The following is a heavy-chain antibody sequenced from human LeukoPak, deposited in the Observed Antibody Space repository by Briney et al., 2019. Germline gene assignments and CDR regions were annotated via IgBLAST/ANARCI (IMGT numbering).Heavy chain of an antibody. V-gene: IGHV3-7*01. CDR1: GFTFRNFW. Sequence: GGSLRLSCAASGFTFRNFWMSWVRQAPGKGLEWVASINQDQSAKFYVDSVKGRFTISRDNAKNSLYLQMNSLRAEDTAVYYCARVSTVVTRARPPAFDIWGQGTMVTVSS. CDR2: INQDQSAK. D-gene: IGHD4-23*01. CDR3: ARVSTVVTRARPPAFDI. J-gene: IGHJ3*02.